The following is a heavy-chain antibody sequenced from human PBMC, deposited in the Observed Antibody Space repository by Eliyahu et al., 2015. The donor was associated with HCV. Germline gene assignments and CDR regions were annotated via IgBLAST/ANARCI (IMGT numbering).Heavy chain of an antibody. CDR1: GYTFTGYY. V-gene: IGHV1-2*02. CDR3: AREGDCGGDCYSLNFDY. Sequence: QVQLVQSGAEVKKPGASVKVSCKAXGYTFTGYYMHWVRQAPGQGLEWMGWINPNSGGTNYAQKFQGRVTMTRDTSISTAYMELSRLRSDDTAVYYCAREGDCGGDCYSLNFDYWGQGTLVTVSS. D-gene: IGHD2-21*01. J-gene: IGHJ4*02. CDR2: INPNSGGT.